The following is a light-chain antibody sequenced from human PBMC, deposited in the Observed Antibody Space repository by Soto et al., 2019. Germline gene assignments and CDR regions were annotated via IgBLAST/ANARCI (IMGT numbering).Light chain of an antibody. CDR3: SSFTSSSTLDV. J-gene: IGLJ1*01. V-gene: IGLV2-14*01. CDR1: SSDVGRWNY. Sequence: QSALTQPASVAGSPGQSITITCTGTSSDVGRWNYVSWYQQHPGKAPKLMIYEVSNRPSGDSSRFSGSKSGYTASLTISGLQAGDEADYYCSSFTSSSTLDVFGTGTKVTVL. CDR2: EVS.